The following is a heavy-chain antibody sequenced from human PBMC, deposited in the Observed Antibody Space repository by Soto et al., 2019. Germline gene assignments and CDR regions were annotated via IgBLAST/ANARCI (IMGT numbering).Heavy chain of an antibody. Sequence: GGSVRLSCAASGFTFSKAWMNWVRQAPGKGLEWVGRIKSKINGGTTDYGAPVKGRVSISRDDSKNTLYLQMSSLKTEDTAVYYCTTDYGDFWNRYWSGTDVWGQGTTVTVSS. CDR1: GFTFSKAW. CDR2: IKSKINGGTT. V-gene: IGHV3-15*07. J-gene: IGHJ6*02. CDR3: TTDYGDFWNRYWSGTDV. D-gene: IGHD3-3*01.